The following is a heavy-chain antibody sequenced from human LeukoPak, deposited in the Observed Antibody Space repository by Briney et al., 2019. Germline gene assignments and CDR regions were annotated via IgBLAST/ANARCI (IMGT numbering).Heavy chain of an antibody. CDR1: GFSFDTYA. D-gene: IGHD3-10*01. CDR2: IWHDGSHK. Sequence: GRSLRLSCAASGFSFDTYAMHWVRQAPGQGLEWVALIWHDGSHKFYSNSVRGQFTISRDNSKNTVYLQMNNLRPDDTAVYYCAREILGSGSYPDFWGQGTLVTVSS. V-gene: IGHV3-33*01. CDR3: AREILGSGSYPDF. J-gene: IGHJ4*02.